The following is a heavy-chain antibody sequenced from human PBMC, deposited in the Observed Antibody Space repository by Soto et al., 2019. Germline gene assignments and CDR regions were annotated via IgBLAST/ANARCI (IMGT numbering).Heavy chain of an antibody. V-gene: IGHV3-74*01. J-gene: IGHJ4*02. CDR1: GFTFRSYW. D-gene: IGHD3-3*01. CDR2: INNDGSNK. CDR3: TRAFYDFQTCGF. Sequence: EVQLVESGGGLVQQGGSLRLSCATSGFTFRSYWLHWVRQATGKGLVWVSHINNDGSNKAYADSLKGRFTISRDNTKNTLYLQMNSLRVEDTSVYYCTRAFYDFQTCGFWGQGALVTVSS.